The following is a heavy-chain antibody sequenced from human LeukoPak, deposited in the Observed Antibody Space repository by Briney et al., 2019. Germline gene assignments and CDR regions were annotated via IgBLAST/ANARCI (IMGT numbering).Heavy chain of an antibody. CDR1: GYSFTSYW. CDR3: ARFSLSDLSLSNVIAFDI. J-gene: IGHJ3*02. V-gene: IGHV5-51*01. D-gene: IGHD4-11*01. CDR2: IYPGDSDT. Sequence: GESLKISCKGSGYSFTSYWIGWVRQMPGKGLEWMGIIYPGDSDTRYSPSFQGQVTISADKSISTAYLQWSSLKASDTAMYYCARFSLSDLSLSNVIAFDIWGQGTMVTVSS.